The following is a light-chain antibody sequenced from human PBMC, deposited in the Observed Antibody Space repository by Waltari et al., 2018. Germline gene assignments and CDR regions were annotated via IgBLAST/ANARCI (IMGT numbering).Light chain of an antibody. J-gene: IGKJ4*01. Sequence: DIQMTQSPSSLSASLGDRVTITCRAGQGISNSLAWLQQKPGKAPKSLIYGPSSVQSGVPSKFSGSGSGTDFTLTISSLQPEDFATYYCQQYHSYPLSFGGGTKVEIK. V-gene: IGKV1-16*02. CDR3: QQYHSYPLS. CDR1: QGISNS. CDR2: GPS.